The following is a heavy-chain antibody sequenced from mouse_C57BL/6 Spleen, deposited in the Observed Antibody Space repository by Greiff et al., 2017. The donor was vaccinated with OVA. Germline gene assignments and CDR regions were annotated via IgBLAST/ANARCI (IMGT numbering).Heavy chain of an antibody. D-gene: IGHD2-3*01. J-gene: IGHJ4*01. CDR2: IYPGNSDT. Sequence: EVKVEESGTVLARPGASVKMSCKTSGYTFTSYWMHWVKQRPGQGLEWIGAIYPGNSDTSYNQKFKGKAKLTAVTSASTAYMELSSLTNEDSAVYYCTRGGVYDGYPLYAMDYWGQGTSVTVSS. V-gene: IGHV1-5*01. CDR1: GYTFTSYW. CDR3: TRGGVYDGYPLYAMDY.